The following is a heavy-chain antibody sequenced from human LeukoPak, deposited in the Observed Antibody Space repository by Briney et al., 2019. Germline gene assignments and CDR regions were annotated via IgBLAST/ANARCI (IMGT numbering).Heavy chain of an antibody. CDR2: IYTSGST. J-gene: IGHJ6*03. CDR3: VGVIGATNYYYMDV. Sequence: PSQTLSLTCTVSGGSISSGSYYWSWIRQPAGKGLEWIGRIYTSGSTNYNPSLKSRVTMSVDTSKNQFSLKLGSVTAADTAVYFCVGVIGATNYYYMDVWGKGTTVTVSS. D-gene: IGHD2-15*01. CDR1: GGSISSGSYY. V-gene: IGHV4-61*02.